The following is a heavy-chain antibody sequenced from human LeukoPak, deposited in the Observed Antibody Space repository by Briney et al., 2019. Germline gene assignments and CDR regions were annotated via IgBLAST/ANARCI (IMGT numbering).Heavy chain of an antibody. Sequence: PSETLSLTCAVYGGSFSGYYWSWIRQPPGKGLEWIGEINHSVSTNYNPSLKSRVTISVDTYKNQFSLKLSSVTAADTAVYYCARWEGGSYYDFDYWGQGTLVTDSS. V-gene: IGHV4-34*01. J-gene: IGHJ4*02. CDR2: INHSVST. D-gene: IGHD1-26*01. CDR3: ARWEGGSYYDFDY. CDR1: GGSFSGYY.